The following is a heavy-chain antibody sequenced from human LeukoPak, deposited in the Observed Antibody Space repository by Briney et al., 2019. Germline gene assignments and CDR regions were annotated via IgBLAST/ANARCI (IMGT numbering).Heavy chain of an antibody. Sequence: SETLSLTCTVSGGSVSSGNYYWSWIRQPPGKGLEWIGYIYYSGSTNYNPSLKSRVTISVDTSKNQFSLKLSSVTAADTAVYYCARGWIVVVTDAFDIWGQGTMVTVSS. J-gene: IGHJ3*02. CDR1: GGSVSSGNYY. CDR2: IYYSGST. D-gene: IGHD3-22*01. V-gene: IGHV4-61*01. CDR3: ARGWIVVVTDAFDI.